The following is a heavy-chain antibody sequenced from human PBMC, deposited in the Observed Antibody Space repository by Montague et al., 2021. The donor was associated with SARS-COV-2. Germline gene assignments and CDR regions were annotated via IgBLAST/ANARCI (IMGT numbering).Heavy chain of an antibody. J-gene: IGHJ4*02. V-gene: IGHV4-59*01. Sequence: SETLSLTCEVSGGSISSYYWSWIRQSPGKGLEWIGYVHYTGSTKYNPSLKTRVTLSLDTPMKHCSLKLKSVTAADTAVYYCARAQNTCFIANCVNYFEVWGLGALVTVSS. CDR3: ARAQNTCFIANCVNYFEV. D-gene: IGHD1-1*01. CDR1: GGSISSYY. CDR2: VHYTGST.